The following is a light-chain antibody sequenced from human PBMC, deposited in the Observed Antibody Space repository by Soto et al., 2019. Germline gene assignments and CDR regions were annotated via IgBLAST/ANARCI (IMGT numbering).Light chain of an antibody. CDR2: DVT. J-gene: IGLJ2*01. CDR1: SSDVGGYNY. V-gene: IGLV2-11*01. CDR3: CSYAGSYTLV. Sequence: QSVLTQPSSVSGSPGQSVTISCTGTSSDVGGYNYVSWYQQHPGKASKLMIYDVTMRPSGVPDRFSGSKSGNTASLTISGLQSEDESDYYCCSYAGSYTLVFGGGTKLTVL.